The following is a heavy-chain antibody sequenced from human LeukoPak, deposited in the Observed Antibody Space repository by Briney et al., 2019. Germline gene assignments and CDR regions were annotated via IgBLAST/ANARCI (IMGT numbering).Heavy chain of an antibody. D-gene: IGHD6-19*01. Sequence: GGSLSPSCAASGFTFSSYAMHWVRQAPGKGPECVAVISYDGSNKYYADSVKGRFTISRDNSKNTLYLQMNSLGAEDTAVYYCARDQTVAGPFDYWGQGTLVTVSS. CDR2: ISYDGSNK. J-gene: IGHJ4*02. CDR1: GFTFSSYA. CDR3: ARDQTVAGPFDY. V-gene: IGHV3-30*04.